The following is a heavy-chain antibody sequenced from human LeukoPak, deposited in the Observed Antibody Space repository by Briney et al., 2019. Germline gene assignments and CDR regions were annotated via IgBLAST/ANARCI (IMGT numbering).Heavy chain of an antibody. CDR3: ARDEEPTWLKTHYFDY. CDR2: INPSGGST. V-gene: IGHV1-46*01. CDR1: GYTFTSYY. J-gene: IGHJ4*02. D-gene: IGHD6-19*01. Sequence: GASVKVSCEASGYTFTSYYMHWVRQAPGQGLEWMGIINPSGGSTSYAQKFQGRVTMTRDTSTSTVYMELSSLRSEDTAVYYCARDEEPTWLKTHYFDYWGQGTLDTVSS.